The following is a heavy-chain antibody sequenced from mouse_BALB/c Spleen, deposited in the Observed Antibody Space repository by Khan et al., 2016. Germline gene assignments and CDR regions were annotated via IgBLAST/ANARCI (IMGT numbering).Heavy chain of an antibody. Sequence: QIQLVQSGPELKKPGETVKISCTASGYTFTNYGMNWVKQAPGKGLKWMGWINTYTGAPTYADDFKGRFAFSLETSASTAYLQINNLTNEDMATYVCGRNRYGGRPFDDWGEGTTLAVAS. CDR1: GYTFTNYG. D-gene: IGHD2-14*01. CDR2: INTYTGAP. CDR3: GRNRYGGRPFDD. J-gene: IGHJ2*01. V-gene: IGHV9-1*02.